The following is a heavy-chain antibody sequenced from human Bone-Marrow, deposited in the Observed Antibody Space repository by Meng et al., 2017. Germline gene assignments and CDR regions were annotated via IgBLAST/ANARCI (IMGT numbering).Heavy chain of an antibody. J-gene: IGHJ4*02. CDR3: ARGPTTMAHDFDY. V-gene: IGHV4-34*01. D-gene: IGHD4-11*01. Sequence: QGHLKQWGEGLLKPSETLSLPCVVSGGSFSDYYWSWIRQPPGKGLEWIGEINHSGSTNYNPSLESRATISVDTSQNNLSLKLSSVTAADSAVYYCARGPTTMAHDFDYWGQGTLVTVSS. CDR1: GGSFSDYY. CDR2: INHSGST.